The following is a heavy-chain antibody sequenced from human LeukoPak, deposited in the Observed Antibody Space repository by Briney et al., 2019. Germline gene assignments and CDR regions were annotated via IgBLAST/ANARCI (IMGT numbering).Heavy chain of an antibody. CDR2: ISAYNGNT. Sequence: ASVKVSCKASGYTFTSYGISWVRQAPGQGLEWMGWISAYNGNTNYAQKLQGRVTMTTDTSTSTAYMELRSLRSDDTAVYYCARDMTTVTADAFDIWGQGTMVTASS. CDR1: GYTFTSYG. CDR3: ARDMTTVTADAFDI. D-gene: IGHD4-17*01. V-gene: IGHV1-18*01. J-gene: IGHJ3*02.